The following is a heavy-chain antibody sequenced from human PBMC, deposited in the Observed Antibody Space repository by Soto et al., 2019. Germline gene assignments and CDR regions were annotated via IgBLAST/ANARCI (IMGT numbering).Heavy chain of an antibody. CDR2: IYHSGST. D-gene: IGHD5-12*01. CDR1: GGSISSSNW. CDR3: ARVIVYDPNFAY. Sequence: SETLSLTCAVSGGSISSSNWWSWVRQPPGKGLEWIGEIYHSGSTNYNPSLKSRVTISVDKSKNKFSLKLSSVTAADTAVYYCARVIVYDPNFAYWGQGTRVTV. V-gene: IGHV4-4*02. J-gene: IGHJ4*02.